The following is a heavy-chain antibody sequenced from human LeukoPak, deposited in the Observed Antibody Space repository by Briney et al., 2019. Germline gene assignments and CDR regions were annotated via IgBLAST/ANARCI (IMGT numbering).Heavy chain of an antibody. J-gene: IGHJ3*02. Sequence: PSQTLSLTCTVSGGSISSGDYYWSWIRQPPGKGLEWIGYIYYSGSTYYNPSLKSRVTISVDTSKNQFSLKLSSVTAAGTAVYYCARAPRIIVVVPAANAPGAFDIWGQGTMVTVSS. D-gene: IGHD2-2*01. CDR2: IYYSGST. V-gene: IGHV4-30-4*08. CDR1: GGSISSGDYY. CDR3: ARAPRIIVVVPAANAPGAFDI.